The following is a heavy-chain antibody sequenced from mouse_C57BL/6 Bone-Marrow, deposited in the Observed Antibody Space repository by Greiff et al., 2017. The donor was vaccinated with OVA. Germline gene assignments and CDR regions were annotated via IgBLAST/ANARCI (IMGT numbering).Heavy chain of an antibody. CDR3: ARSSGQLDWFAY. D-gene: IGHD3-2*01. V-gene: IGHV1-81*01. J-gene: IGHJ3*01. Sequence: QVQLQQSGAELARPGASVKLSCKASGYTFTSYGISWVKQRTGQGLEWIGEIYPRSGNTYYNEKFKGKATLTADKSSSTAYMELRSLTSEDSAVYFCARSSGQLDWFAYWGQGTLVTVSA. CDR2: IYPRSGNT. CDR1: GYTFTSYG.